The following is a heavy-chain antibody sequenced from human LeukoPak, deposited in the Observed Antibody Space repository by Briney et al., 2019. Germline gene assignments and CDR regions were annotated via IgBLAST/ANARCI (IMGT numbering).Heavy chain of an antibody. CDR3: ARGNTMVRRYGMDA. V-gene: IGHV1-69*04. CDR1: GGTFSSYA. J-gene: IGHJ6*02. Sequence: GASVKVSCKASGGTFSSYAISWVRQAPGQGLEWMGRITPILGIANYAQKSQGRVTITADKSTSTAYMELSSLRSEDTAVYYCARGNTMVRRYGMDAWGQGTTVTVSS. D-gene: IGHD3-10*01. CDR2: ITPILGIA.